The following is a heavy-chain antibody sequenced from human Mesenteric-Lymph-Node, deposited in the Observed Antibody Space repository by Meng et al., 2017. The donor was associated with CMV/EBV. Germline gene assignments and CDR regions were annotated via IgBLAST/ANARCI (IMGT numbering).Heavy chain of an antibody. Sequence: SETLSLTCTVSGGSISSSSYYWGWIRQPPGKGLEWIGSIYYSGSTYYNPSLKSRVTISVDTSKNQFSLKLSSVTAADTAVYYCARGRLALGLNPKKRIDYWGQGTLVTVSS. D-gene: IGHD7-27*01. J-gene: IGHJ4*02. CDR2: IYYSGST. CDR1: GGSISSSSYY. CDR3: ARGRLALGLNPKKRIDY. V-gene: IGHV4-39*01.